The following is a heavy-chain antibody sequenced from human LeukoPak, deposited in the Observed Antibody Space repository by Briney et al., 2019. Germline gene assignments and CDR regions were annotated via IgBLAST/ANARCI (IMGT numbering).Heavy chain of an antibody. CDR3: ARDLYTYPFFDY. J-gene: IGHJ4*02. Sequence: GGSLRLSCAASGFTFSTYWMSWVRQAPGEGLEWVANIKQDGSDKYYVDSVRGRFTISRDNAKNSLYLQMNSLRAEDTAVYYCARDLYTYPFFDYWGQGTLVTVSS. CDR2: IKQDGSDK. V-gene: IGHV3-7*04. CDR1: GFTFSTYW.